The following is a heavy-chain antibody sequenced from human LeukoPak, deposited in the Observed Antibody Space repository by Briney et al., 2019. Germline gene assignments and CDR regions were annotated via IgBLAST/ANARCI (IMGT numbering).Heavy chain of an antibody. V-gene: IGHV1-8*02. D-gene: IGHD6-19*01. CDR3: ARGAAVAGIGDDY. CDR1: GYTFTSYD. J-gene: IGHJ4*02. CDR2: MNPNSGNT. Sequence: ASVKVSCKASGYTFTSYDINWVRQATGQGLEWMGWMNPNSGNTGYAQKLQGRVTMTTDTSTSTAYMELRSLRSDDTAVYYCARGAAVAGIGDDYWGQGTLVTVSS.